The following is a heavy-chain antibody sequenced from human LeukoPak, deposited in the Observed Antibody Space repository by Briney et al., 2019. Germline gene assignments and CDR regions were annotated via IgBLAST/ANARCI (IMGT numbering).Heavy chain of an antibody. V-gene: IGHV1-18*01. Sequence: GASVKVSCKASGYTFTSYGISWVRQAPGQGLEWMGWISAYNGNTNYAQKLQGRVTMTTDTSTSTAYMELRSLRSEDTAVYYCARDQTPRHSGSLDYWGQGTLVTVSS. CDR1: GYTFTSYG. D-gene: IGHD1-26*01. CDR3: ARDQTPRHSGSLDY. J-gene: IGHJ4*02. CDR2: ISAYNGNT.